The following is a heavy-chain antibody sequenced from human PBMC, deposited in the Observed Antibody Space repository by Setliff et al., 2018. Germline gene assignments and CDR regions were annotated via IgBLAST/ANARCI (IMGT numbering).Heavy chain of an antibody. D-gene: IGHD3-3*01. CDR2: IIPLLETA. J-gene: IGHJ4*02. V-gene: IGHV1-69*06. CDR3: ARELRPPFWHFDL. CDR1: GDTFSTYA. Sequence: ASVKVSCKASGDTFSTYALSWVRQAPGQGLEWMGGIIPLLETAKYAQKFQGRVTITADKSTSTGYMELSSLRSEDTAIYYCARELRPPFWHFDLWGQGTLVTVSS.